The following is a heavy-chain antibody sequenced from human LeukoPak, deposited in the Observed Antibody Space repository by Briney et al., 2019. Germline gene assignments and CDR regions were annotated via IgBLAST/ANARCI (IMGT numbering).Heavy chain of an antibody. CDR2: KSDGST. CDR3: ARAPSEIGGYYPEYFRH. Sequence: AGSLRLSCAASGFTFSSYWMHWVRQAPGQGLVWVSRKSDGSTNNADSVKGRLTISRDKDKNTVSLQMNSLRAEDTGVYYCARAPSEIGGYYPEYFRHWGQGTLVTVSS. V-gene: IGHV3-74*01. CDR1: GFTFSSYW. J-gene: IGHJ1*01. D-gene: IGHD3-22*01.